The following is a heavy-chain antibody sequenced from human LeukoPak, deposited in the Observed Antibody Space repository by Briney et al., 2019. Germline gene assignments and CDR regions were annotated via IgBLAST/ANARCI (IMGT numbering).Heavy chain of an antibody. J-gene: IGHJ6*01. CDR3: ARDRAPPYYDCGMDV. V-gene: IGHV1-18*04. Sequence: ASVKVSCKDSGYTFTSCGISWVRQAPGQGLEWMGWISAYNGNTNYAQTLQGRGTMTTGTRTSTDYMERRGLRSDDTAVYYCARDRAPPYYDCGMDVWGKGTTVTVSA. CDR2: ISAYNGNT. CDR1: GYTFTSCG.